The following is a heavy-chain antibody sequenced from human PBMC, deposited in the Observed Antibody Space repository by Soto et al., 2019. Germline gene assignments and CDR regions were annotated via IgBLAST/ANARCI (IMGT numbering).Heavy chain of an antibody. CDR2: INPSGGST. Sequence: ASMKVSCKASGYTFTSYYMHWARQAPGQGLEWMGIINPSGGSTSYAQKFQGRVTMTRDTSTSTVYMELSSLRSEGTAVYYCARGLWFGASGYYYYGMDVWGQGTTVTVSS. V-gene: IGHV1-46*01. CDR1: GYTFTSYY. CDR3: ARGLWFGASGYYYYGMDV. D-gene: IGHD3-10*01. J-gene: IGHJ6*02.